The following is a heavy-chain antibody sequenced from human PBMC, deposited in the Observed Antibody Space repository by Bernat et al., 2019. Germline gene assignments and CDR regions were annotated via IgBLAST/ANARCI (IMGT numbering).Heavy chain of an antibody. Sequence: EVQLLESGGGLVQPGGSLRLSCAASGFTFSNYAMSWVRQAPGKGLEWVSAIGGSDGNTYYADSVKGRFTISRDNSKNTLSLQMNSLRAEDTAVYYCAKELRSSENWFDPWGQGTLVTVSS. CDR1: GFTFSNYA. D-gene: IGHD4-17*01. J-gene: IGHJ5*02. V-gene: IGHV3-23*01. CDR3: AKELRSSENWFDP. CDR2: IGGSDGNT.